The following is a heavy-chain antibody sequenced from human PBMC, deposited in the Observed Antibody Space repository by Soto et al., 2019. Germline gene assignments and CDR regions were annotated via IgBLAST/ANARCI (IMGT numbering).Heavy chain of an antibody. CDR3: ARTPYCSSTSCYAHIDY. CDR1: GYTFTSYD. V-gene: IGHV1-8*01. Sequence: ASVKVSCKASGYTFTSYDINWVRQATGQGLEWMGWMNPNSGNTGYAQKFQGRVTMTRNTSISTAYMELSSLRSEDTAVYYCARTPYCSSTSCYAHIDYWGQGTLVTVSS. D-gene: IGHD2-2*01. J-gene: IGHJ4*02. CDR2: MNPNSGNT.